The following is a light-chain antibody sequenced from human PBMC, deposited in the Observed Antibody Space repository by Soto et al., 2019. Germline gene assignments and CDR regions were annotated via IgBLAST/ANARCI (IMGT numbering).Light chain of an antibody. J-gene: IGKJ4*01. CDR1: QDIKNY. CDR2: AAS. V-gene: IGKV1-39*01. Sequence: DIHMTQSPSSLSASVGDRVTITCQASQDIKNYLNWYQQKPGKAPKLLIYAASSLQSGVPSRFSGSGSGTDFTLTISSLQPEDFATYYCQQSYSTPLTFGGGTKVDIK. CDR3: QQSYSTPLT.